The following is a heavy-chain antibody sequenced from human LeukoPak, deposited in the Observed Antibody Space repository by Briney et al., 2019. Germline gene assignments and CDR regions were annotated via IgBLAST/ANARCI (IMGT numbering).Heavy chain of an antibody. CDR2: ISSGSVNT. CDR1: GFTFSDSA. CDR3: AKAGGGIIAPGSRYIDF. J-gene: IGHJ4*02. V-gene: IGHV3-23*01. Sequence: QPGGSLRLSCAASGFTFSDSAMNWVRQAPGKGLEWVSAISSGSVNTYYVDSVEGRFTNSRVNSKNTLYLQLNSLRAEDTAVYYCAKAGGGIIAPGSRYIDFWGQGTLVTVSS. D-gene: IGHD6-13*01.